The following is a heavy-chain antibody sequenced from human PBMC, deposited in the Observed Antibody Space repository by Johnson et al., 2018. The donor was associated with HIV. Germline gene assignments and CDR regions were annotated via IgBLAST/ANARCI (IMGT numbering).Heavy chain of an antibody. V-gene: IGHV3-30*09. D-gene: IGHD2/OR15-2a*01. Sequence: QVQLVESGGGVVQPGRSPRLSCAATGFSFSSSAMNWVRQAPGRGLAWLAFISSDGLNKYYSDSVQGRFAISRDNSKNTLYLQMNSVRPEDTAIYYCAREDPVLWAFDIWGQGTLVTVSS. CDR2: ISSDGLNK. CDR3: AREDPVLWAFDI. J-gene: IGHJ3*02. CDR1: GFSFSSSA.